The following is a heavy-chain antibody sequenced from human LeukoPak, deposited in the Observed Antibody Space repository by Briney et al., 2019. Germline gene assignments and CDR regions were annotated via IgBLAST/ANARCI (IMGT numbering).Heavy chain of an antibody. CDR2: IYGSGST. J-gene: IGHJ4*02. CDR3: AREPSNYAGY. V-gene: IGHV3-53*01. Sequence: ETLSLTCTVSGGSISSNSYYWGWIRQPPGKGLEWVSVIYGSGSTYYADSVKGRFTISRDNSKNTLYLQMNSLRAEDTAVYYCAREPSNYAGYWGQGTLVTVSS. CDR1: GGSISSNSYY. D-gene: IGHD4-11*01.